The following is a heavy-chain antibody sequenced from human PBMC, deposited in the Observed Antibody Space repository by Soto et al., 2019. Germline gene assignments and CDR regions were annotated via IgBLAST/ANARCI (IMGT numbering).Heavy chain of an antibody. D-gene: IGHD1-26*01. Sequence: EGSLRRSCAASGFTFSGSAMHWVRQASGKGLEWVGRIRSKANSYATAYAASVKGRFTISRDDSKNTAYLQMNSLKTEDTAVYYCTRHRLELPGYFYYYGMDAWGHWTTVTLAS. V-gene: IGHV3-73*01. CDR3: TRHRLELPGYFYYYGMDA. CDR2: IRSKANSYAT. CDR1: GFTFSGSA. J-gene: IGHJ6*02.